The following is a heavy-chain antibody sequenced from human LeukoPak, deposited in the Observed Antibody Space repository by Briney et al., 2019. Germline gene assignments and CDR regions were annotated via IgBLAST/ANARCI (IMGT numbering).Heavy chain of an antibody. D-gene: IGHD6-19*01. J-gene: IGHJ4*02. CDR3: ARHPIKLRWGSGWYYFNY. CDR2: IYYTGTT. Sequence: PSETLSLTCTVSGGSISTSSYYWGWIRQPPGKNLEWVGSIYYTGTTSYNPSLKSRLTISLDTSKNQFSLTLSSVTAVDTAMYYCARHPIKLRWGSGWYYFNYWGQGTLVTVSS. V-gene: IGHV4-39*01. CDR1: GGSISTSSYY.